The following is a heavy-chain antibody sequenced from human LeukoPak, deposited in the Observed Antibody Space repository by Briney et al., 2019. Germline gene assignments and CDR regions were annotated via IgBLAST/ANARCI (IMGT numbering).Heavy chain of an antibody. V-gene: IGHV4-30-4*01. CDR2: IYYIGTA. CDR3: ARRPRYYYGSGSYSPPDY. Sequence: SQTLSLTCSVSGDSISIGDYRWSWIRQSPGKGLEWIGYIYYIGTAYYNPSLRSRVALSADTSKNQFSLKLNSVTAADTAVYYCARRPRYYYGSGSYSPPDYWGQGTLVTVSS. CDR1: GDSISIGDYR. D-gene: IGHD3-10*01. J-gene: IGHJ4*02.